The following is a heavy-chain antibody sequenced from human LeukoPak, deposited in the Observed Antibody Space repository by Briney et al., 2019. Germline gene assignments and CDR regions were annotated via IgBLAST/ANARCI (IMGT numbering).Heavy chain of an antibody. CDR2: INPNSGGT. Sequence: GASVKVSCKASGYTFTSYDINWVRQATGQGLEWMGWINPNSGGTNYAQKFQGWVTMTRDTSISTAYMELSRLRSDDTAVYYCARWVDGYSSSSVGDAFDVWGQGTMVTVSS. D-gene: IGHD6-6*01. J-gene: IGHJ3*01. V-gene: IGHV1-2*04. CDR3: ARWVDGYSSSSVGDAFDV. CDR1: GYTFTSYD.